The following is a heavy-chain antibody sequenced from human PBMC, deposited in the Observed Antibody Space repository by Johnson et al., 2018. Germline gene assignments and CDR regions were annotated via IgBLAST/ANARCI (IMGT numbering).Heavy chain of an antibody. Sequence: EVQLVETGGGLVKPGGSLRLSCAASGFTFSSYSMNWVRQAPGKGLEWVSSISSSSSYIYYADSVKGRFTSSRDNAKNSLYLQMNSLRAEDTAVYYCARPATPIYLELFHIWGQGTMVTVSS. CDR1: GFTFSSYS. D-gene: IGHD1-20*01. J-gene: IGHJ3*02. CDR2: ISSSSSYI. CDR3: ARPATPIYLELFHI. V-gene: IGHV3-21*01.